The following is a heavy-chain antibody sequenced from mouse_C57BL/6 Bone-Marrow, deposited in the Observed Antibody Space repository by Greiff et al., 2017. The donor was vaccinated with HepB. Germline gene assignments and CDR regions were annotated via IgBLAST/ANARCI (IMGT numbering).Heavy chain of an antibody. V-gene: IGHV1-69*01. Sequence: QVQLQQSGAELVMPGASVKLSCKASGYTFTSYWMHWVKQRPGQGLEWIGEIDPSDSYTNYNQKFKGKSTLTVDKSSSTAYMQLSSLTSEDSAVYYCARKTPLATVVGGAMDYWGQGTSVTVSS. CDR2: IDPSDSYT. D-gene: IGHD1-1*01. CDR3: ARKTPLATVVGGAMDY. CDR1: GYTFTSYW. J-gene: IGHJ4*01.